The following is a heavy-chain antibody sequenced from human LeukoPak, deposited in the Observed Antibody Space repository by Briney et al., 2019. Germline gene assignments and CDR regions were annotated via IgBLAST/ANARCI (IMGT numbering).Heavy chain of an antibody. J-gene: IGHJ4*02. CDR2: ISGSGGST. Sequence: AGGSLRLSCAASGFTFSSYAMSWVRQAPGKGLEWVSAISGSGGSTYYADSVKGRFTISRDNSKNTLYLQMNSLRAEDTAVYYCAIVRTPYCSGGSCYYFDYWGQGTLVTVSS. D-gene: IGHD2-15*01. V-gene: IGHV3-23*01. CDR1: GFTFSSYA. CDR3: AIVRTPYCSGGSCYYFDY.